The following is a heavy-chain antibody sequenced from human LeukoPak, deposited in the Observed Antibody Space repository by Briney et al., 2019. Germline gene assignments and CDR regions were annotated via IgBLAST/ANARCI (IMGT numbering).Heavy chain of an antibody. CDR2: INGSGGST. CDR3: AKVESSGYYSYYYYYYMDV. CDR1: GFTFSSYA. V-gene: IGHV3-23*01. Sequence: GGSLRLSCAASGFTFSSYAMSWVRQAPGKGLEWVSAINGSGGSTYCADSVKGRFTISRDNSKNTLYLQMNSLRAEDTAVYYCAKVESSGYYSYYYYYYMDVWGKGTTVTVSS. D-gene: IGHD3-22*01. J-gene: IGHJ6*03.